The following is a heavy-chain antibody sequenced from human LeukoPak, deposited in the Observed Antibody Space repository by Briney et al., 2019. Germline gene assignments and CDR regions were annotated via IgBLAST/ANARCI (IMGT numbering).Heavy chain of an antibody. CDR1: GGSISSGGYY. V-gene: IGHV4-31*03. J-gene: IGHJ2*01. Sequence: PSQTLSLTCTVSGGSISSGGYYWSWIRQHPGKGLEWIGYIYYSGSTYYNPSLKSRVTISVDTSKNQFSLKLSSVTAADTAVYYCASIPGRHMTTVTYNWYFDLWGRGTLVTVSS. CDR3: ASIPGRHMTTVTYNWYFDL. D-gene: IGHD4-17*01. CDR2: IYYSGST.